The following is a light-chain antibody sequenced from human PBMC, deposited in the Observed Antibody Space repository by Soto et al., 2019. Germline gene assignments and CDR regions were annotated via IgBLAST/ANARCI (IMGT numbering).Light chain of an antibody. V-gene: IGLV2-14*01. J-gene: IGLJ3*02. CDR1: GSDVGGYNY. Sequence: QSALTQPASVSGSPGQSITISCTGTGSDVGGYNYVSWYQQHPGKAPKLMIYEVSNRPSGVSNRFSGSKSGNTASLTISGLQAEDEADYYCSSYTSSSTHWAFGGGTKLTVL. CDR3: SSYTSSSTHWA. CDR2: EVS.